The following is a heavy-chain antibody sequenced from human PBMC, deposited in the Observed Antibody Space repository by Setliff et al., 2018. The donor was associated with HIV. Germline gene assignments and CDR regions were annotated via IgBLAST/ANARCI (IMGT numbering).Heavy chain of an antibody. CDR1: GYTLTTHA. V-gene: IGHV1-3*01. D-gene: IGHD6-19*01. Sequence: GASVKVSCKASGYTLTTHAMHWVRQAPGQSLEWMGWINAGNGNTKYSQKFQGRVTITRDTSARTAYMDLTSLRSGDTAVYYCARGSSGWPYYFDYWGQGTLVTVSS. CDR2: INAGNGNT. J-gene: IGHJ4*02. CDR3: ARGSSGWPYYFDY.